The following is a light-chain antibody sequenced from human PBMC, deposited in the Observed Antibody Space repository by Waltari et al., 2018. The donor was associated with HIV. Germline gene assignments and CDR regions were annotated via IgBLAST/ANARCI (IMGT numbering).Light chain of an antibody. Sequence: QSVLTQPPSASGTPGQRVTISCSGSSSNTETDNVYWYQHLPGAAPRLLIYKDTQRPSGVPDRFTGSKSGTSASLAISGLRSEDEADYYCVGWDSRLSGYVFGTGTKVTVL. CDR3: VGWDSRLSGYV. CDR2: KDT. J-gene: IGLJ1*01. V-gene: IGLV1-47*01. CDR1: SSNTETDN.